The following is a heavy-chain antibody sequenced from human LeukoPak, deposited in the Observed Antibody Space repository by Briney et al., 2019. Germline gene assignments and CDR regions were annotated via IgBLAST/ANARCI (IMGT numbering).Heavy chain of an antibody. V-gene: IGHV3-53*01. CDR2: IYSGGNT. CDR3: ARRAGEYSHPYDY. Sequence: GGSLRLSCTVSGFTVSSNSMSWVRQAPGKGLEWVSFIYSGGNTHYSGSVKGRFTISRDNSKNTLYLQMNSLRADDTAVYYCARRAGEYSHPYDYWGQGTLVTVSS. CDR1: GFTVSSNS. D-gene: IGHD4-17*01. J-gene: IGHJ4*02.